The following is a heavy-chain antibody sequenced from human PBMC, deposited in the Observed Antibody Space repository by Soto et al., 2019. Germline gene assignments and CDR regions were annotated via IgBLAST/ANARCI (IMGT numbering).Heavy chain of an antibody. V-gene: IGHV1-8*01. CDR3: ARRTEHASDI. J-gene: IGHJ3*02. CDR2: LNPNSGNT. CDR1: GYTFTSYD. Sequence: QVQLVQSGAEVKKPGASVKVSCKVSGYTFTSYDINWVRQATGQGLEWMGWLNPNSGNTGYAQKFQGRVTMTRDTSTTTAYMELSSLRSEDTTVYYCARRTEHASDIWGQGTRVTVSS. D-gene: IGHD1-1*01.